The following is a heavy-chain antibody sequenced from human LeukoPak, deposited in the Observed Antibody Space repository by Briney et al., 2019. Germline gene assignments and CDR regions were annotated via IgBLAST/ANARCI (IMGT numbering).Heavy chain of an antibody. D-gene: IGHD5-12*01. J-gene: IGHJ4*02. Sequence: SETLSLTCAVYGGSFSGYYWSWIRQPPGKGLEWIGEINHSGSTNYNPSLKSRVTISVDTSKNQFSLKLSSVTAADTAVYYCASLYSGYDYVDYWGQGTLVTVSS. CDR3: ASLYSGYDYVDY. CDR1: GGSFSGYY. V-gene: IGHV4-34*01. CDR2: INHSGST.